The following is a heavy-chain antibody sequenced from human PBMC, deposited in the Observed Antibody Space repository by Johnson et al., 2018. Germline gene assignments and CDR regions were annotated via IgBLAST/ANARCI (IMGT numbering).Heavy chain of an antibody. CDR2: ISPGSTYI. CDR1: GFSFSTYT. V-gene: IGHV3-21*01. Sequence: EVQLVESGGGLVQPGGSLRLSCAASGFSFSTYTMSWVRQAPGKGLEWVSGISPGSTYIFYADSVKGRSTIPRDNARNSLYRQMNSLRAEDTAVYYCARGQDCRSTSCLGMDVWGQGTTVTVSS. J-gene: IGHJ6*02. CDR3: ARGQDCRSTSCLGMDV. D-gene: IGHD2-2*01.